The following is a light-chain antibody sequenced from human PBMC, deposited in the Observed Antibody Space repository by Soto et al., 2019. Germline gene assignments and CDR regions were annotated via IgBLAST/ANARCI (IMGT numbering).Light chain of an antibody. J-gene: IGLJ1*01. CDR2: YDD. V-gene: IGLV1-36*01. Sequence: QSALTQPPSVSEGPGQRVTISCSGSTSNIGKNTVNWYQQLPGEAPKLFIYYDDLLASGVSDRFSGSKSGTSASLAISGLQSEDEADYYCGAWDDSLNGLYVFGTGTKLTVL. CDR1: TSNIGKNT. CDR3: GAWDDSLNGLYV.